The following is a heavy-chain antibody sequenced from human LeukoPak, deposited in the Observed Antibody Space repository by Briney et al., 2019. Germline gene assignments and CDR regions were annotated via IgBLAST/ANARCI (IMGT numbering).Heavy chain of an antibody. CDR1: GGSISSYY. D-gene: IGHD3-22*01. CDR2: IYYSGST. J-gene: IGHJ4*02. V-gene: IGHV4-59*01. CDR3: ARHRVDYYDSSGYFSALFDY. Sequence: SETLSLTCIVSGGSISSYYWSWIRQPPGKGLEWIGYIYYSGSTNYNPSLKSRVTISVDTPKNQFSLKLSSVTAADTAVYYCARHRVDYYDSSGYFSALFDYWGQGTLVTVSS.